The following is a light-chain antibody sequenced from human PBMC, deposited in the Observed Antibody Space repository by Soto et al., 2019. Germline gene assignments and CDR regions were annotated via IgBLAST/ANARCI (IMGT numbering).Light chain of an antibody. CDR1: QNIYTW. CDR2: GAS. V-gene: IGKV1-5*03. CDR3: QQYNSHPIT. J-gene: IGKJ5*01. Sequence: DYQVTQSPSTLSASVGDRVTITCRASQNIYTWLAWYQQKPGIAPKFLIYGASSLKSGVPSRFSGSGSETEFTLTISSLQPDDFATYYCQQYNSHPITFGQGTRLEI.